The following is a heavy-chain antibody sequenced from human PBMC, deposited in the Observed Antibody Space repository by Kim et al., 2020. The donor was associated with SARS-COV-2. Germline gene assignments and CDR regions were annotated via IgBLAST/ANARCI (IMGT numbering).Heavy chain of an antibody. Sequence: KGRFTISRDNSKNTLYLQMNSLRAEDTAVYYCAKDRSSSSNRPISSPTDYWGQGTLVTVSS. J-gene: IGHJ4*02. D-gene: IGHD6-6*01. V-gene: IGHV3-30*02. CDR3: AKDRSSSSNRPISSPTDY.